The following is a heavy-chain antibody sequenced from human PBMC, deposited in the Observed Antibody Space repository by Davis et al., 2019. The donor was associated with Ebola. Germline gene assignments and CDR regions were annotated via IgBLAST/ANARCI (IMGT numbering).Heavy chain of an antibody. CDR1: GFTFNIFW. CDR3: ARDNFPEDGMDV. J-gene: IGHJ6*02. V-gene: IGHV3-30*03. Sequence: GGSLRLSCAASGFTFNIFWMSWVRHSPGKGLEWVAVISYDGSNKYYADSVKGRFTISRDNSKNTLYLQLSSLTPEDSAVYYCARDNFPEDGMDVWGQGTTVTVSS. CDR2: ISYDGSNK.